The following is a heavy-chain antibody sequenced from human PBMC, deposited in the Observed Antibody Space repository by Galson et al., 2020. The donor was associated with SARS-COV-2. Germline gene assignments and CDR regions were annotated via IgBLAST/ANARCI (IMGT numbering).Heavy chain of an antibody. J-gene: IGHJ4*02. CDR2: ISRLSNDI. D-gene: IGHD3-16*01. V-gene: IGHV3-21*01. CDR3: VRSRVGEPFAS. Sequence: AGGSLRLSCATSGFDFSAYSMNWVRQAPGKGLEWVSSISRLSNDIYYADSVKGRFTISRDNANNSVYLHLNSLRAEDTAVYYCVRSRVGEPFASWSQGILVTVSS. CDR1: GFDFSAYS.